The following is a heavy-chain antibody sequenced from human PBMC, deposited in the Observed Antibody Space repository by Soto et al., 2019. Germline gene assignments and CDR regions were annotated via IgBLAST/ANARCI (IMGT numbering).Heavy chain of an antibody. V-gene: IGHV3-23*01. Sequence: GGSLRLSCAASGFTFSSYAMSWVRQAPGKGLEWVSAISGSGGSTYYADSVKGRFTFSRDNSQNTLYLQMNSLRVEDTAVYYCAKDMISPFDYWGQGTLVTVSS. D-gene: IGHD3-22*01. CDR3: AKDMISPFDY. CDR2: ISGSGGST. J-gene: IGHJ4*02. CDR1: GFTFSSYA.